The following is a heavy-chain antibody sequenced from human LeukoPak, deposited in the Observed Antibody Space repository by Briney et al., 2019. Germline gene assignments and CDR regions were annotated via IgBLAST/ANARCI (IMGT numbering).Heavy chain of an antibody. J-gene: IGHJ4*02. D-gene: IGHD1-1*01. Sequence: GGSLRLSCAASGFTFSSYALSWVRQAPGKGLEWVSAISGSGGTTYYADSVKGRFTISNDNSKNTLYLQMDSLRAEDTAVYYCARDWNVWYFDHWGQGTLVTVSS. CDR1: GFTFSSYA. V-gene: IGHV3-23*01. CDR2: ISGSGGTT. CDR3: ARDWNVWYFDH.